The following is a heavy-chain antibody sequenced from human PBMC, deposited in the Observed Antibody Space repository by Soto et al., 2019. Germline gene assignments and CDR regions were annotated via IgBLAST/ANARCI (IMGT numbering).Heavy chain of an antibody. CDR2: IDPSDSQT. Sequence: GESLKISCKGSGYSFAGYWITWVRQKPGKGLEWMGRIDPSDSQTYYSPSFRGHVTISVTKSITTVFLQWSSLRASDTAMYYCARQIYASDTGPNFQYSFDSWGQGTPVTVSS. D-gene: IGHD5-18*01. J-gene: IGHJ4*02. CDR1: GYSFAGYW. V-gene: IGHV5-10-1*01. CDR3: ARQIYASDTGPNFQYSFDS.